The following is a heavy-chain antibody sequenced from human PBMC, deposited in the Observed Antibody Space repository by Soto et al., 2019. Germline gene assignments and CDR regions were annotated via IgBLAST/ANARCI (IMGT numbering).Heavy chain of an antibody. CDR2: ISYDGSNK. CDR1: GFTFSSYG. D-gene: IGHD1-26*01. J-gene: IGHJ6*02. Sequence: QVQLVESGGGVVQPGRSLRLSCAASGFTFSSYGMHWVRQAPGKGLEWVAVISYDGSNKYYADSVKGRFTISRDNSKKTLYLQMNSLRAEDTAVYYCAKDAQWELRWPRGMDVWGQGTTVTVSS. CDR3: AKDAQWELRWPRGMDV. V-gene: IGHV3-30*18.